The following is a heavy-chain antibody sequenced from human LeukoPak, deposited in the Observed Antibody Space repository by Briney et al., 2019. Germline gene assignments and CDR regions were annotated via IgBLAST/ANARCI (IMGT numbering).Heavy chain of an antibody. Sequence: SETLSLTCTVSGGSISSSSYYWGWIRQPPGRVLQFIGSIYYSGSTYYNPSLKSRVTISVDRSKKQFSLKLRSVTAADTAVYYCASLFGRIYFDYWGQGTLVTVSS. CDR1: GGSISSSSYY. V-gene: IGHV4-39*01. CDR3: ASLFGRIYFDY. CDR2: IYYSGST. D-gene: IGHD2-15*01. J-gene: IGHJ4*02.